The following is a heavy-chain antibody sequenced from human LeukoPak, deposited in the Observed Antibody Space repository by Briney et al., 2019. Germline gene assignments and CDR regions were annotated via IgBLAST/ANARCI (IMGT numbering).Heavy chain of an antibody. D-gene: IGHD2-2*01. CDR2: ISGSGGST. CDR1: GFTFSSYA. V-gene: IGHV3-23*01. Sequence: GGSLRLSCAASGFTFSSYAMSWVRQAPGKGLEWVSAISGSGGSTYYADSVKGGFTISRDNSKNTLYLQMNSLRAEDTAVYYCANVLGYCSSTSCPDYWGQGTLVTVSS. CDR3: ANVLGYCSSTSCPDY. J-gene: IGHJ4*02.